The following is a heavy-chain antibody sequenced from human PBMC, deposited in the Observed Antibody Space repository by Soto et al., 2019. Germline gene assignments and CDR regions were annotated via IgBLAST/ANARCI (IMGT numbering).Heavy chain of an antibody. J-gene: IGHJ4*02. CDR1: GFTFSSYG. V-gene: IGHV3-23*01. Sequence: VELLQSGGGLVQPGGSLRLSCAASGFTFSSYGMSWVRQAPGRGLEWVSIINDKGDKTHYEDSVKGRFTISRDNSEKSVYLQLNSLRAEDTAVYCCARSGQLDSWGQGTLVTVS. D-gene: IGHD2-2*01. CDR2: INDKGDKT. CDR3: ARSGQLDS.